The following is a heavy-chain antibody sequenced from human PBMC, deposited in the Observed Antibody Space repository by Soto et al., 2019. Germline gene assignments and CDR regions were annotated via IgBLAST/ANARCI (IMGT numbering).Heavy chain of an antibody. D-gene: IGHD2-21*02. CDR3: ARAHTMVVAGSTFDY. CDR1: NYSISNPHY. J-gene: IGHJ4*01. V-gene: IGHV4-38-2*02. CDR2: MYHGGNT. Sequence: SETLSLTCTVSNYSISNPHYWGWIRQPPGKRPEWIASMYHGGNTFYNPSLKSRITMSMDTSKNQFSLKLRFMTAADTAVYYCARAHTMVVAGSTFDYWGHGTLVIVSS.